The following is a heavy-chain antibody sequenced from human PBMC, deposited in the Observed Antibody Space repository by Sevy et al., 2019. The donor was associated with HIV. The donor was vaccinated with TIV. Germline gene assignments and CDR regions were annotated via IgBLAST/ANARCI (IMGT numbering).Heavy chain of an antibody. D-gene: IGHD2-15*01. CDR2: ISSSGTYI. Sequence: GGSLRLSCAASGFTFSSYSMNWVRQAPGKGLEWVSSISSSGTYIYYADSVKGRFTISRDNAKNSLYLQMNSLGAEDTAVYYCARDRRVAPMDVWGQGTTVTVSS. J-gene: IGHJ6*02. V-gene: IGHV3-21*01. CDR3: ARDRRVAPMDV. CDR1: GFTFSSYS.